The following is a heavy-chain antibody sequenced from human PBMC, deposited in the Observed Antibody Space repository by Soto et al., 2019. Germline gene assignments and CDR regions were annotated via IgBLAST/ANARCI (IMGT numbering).Heavy chain of an antibody. CDR2: IYHGGSA. Sequence: QVQLRESGPGLVKPSGTLFLTCAVSSGSVNSSNWWSWVRQPPGKGLEWIGEIYHGGSANYNPSLRSRVTMSVDKSKNQVFLQLSSVTAADTAVYYCARDTAAAGTFDYWGQGTLVTVSS. V-gene: IGHV4-4*02. J-gene: IGHJ4*02. CDR1: SGSVNSSNW. CDR3: ARDTAAAGTFDY. D-gene: IGHD6-13*01.